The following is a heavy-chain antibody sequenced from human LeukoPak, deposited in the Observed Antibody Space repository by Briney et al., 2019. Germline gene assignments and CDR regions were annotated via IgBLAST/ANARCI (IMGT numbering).Heavy chain of an antibody. V-gene: IGHV3-21*01. Sequence: GGSLRLSCAASGFTFSSYSMNWVRQAQGKGLELVSSISSSSSYIYYADSVKGRFTISRVNAKSSLFLQMNSLGAEDTAVYYCARSLIVGATRGAFDIWGQGTMVTVSS. CDR2: ISSSSSYI. CDR1: GFTFSSYS. J-gene: IGHJ3*02. CDR3: ARSLIVGATRGAFDI. D-gene: IGHD1-26*01.